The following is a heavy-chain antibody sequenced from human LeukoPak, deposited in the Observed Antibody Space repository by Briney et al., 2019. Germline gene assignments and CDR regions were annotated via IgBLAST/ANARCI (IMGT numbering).Heavy chain of an antibody. Sequence: SLQISFKGSGYSFTSYWIGWVRPLPGKGLGGMGIIYPGESDTRYSPSFQAPVTISADKSISTAYLQWSSLKASDTAMYYCARQSSAVAGTMSYWGQGTLVTVSS. D-gene: IGHD6-19*01. CDR1: GYSFTSYW. CDR3: ARQSSAVAGTMSY. CDR2: IYPGESDT. J-gene: IGHJ4*02. V-gene: IGHV5-51*01.